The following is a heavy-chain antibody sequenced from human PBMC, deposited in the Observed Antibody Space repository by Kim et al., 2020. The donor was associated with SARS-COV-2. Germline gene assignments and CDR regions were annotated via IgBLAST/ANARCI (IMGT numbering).Heavy chain of an antibody. CDR2: ISATGNTI. CDR1: GFNFRDSDRDSY. V-gene: IGHV3-11*01. Sequence: GGSLRLSCAASGFNFRDSDRDSYMRCIRQTPGKGLEWVSCISATGNTISYADSVKGRFTISRDNAKESLYLQMNSLRAEDTAVYYCARVIGHYNFWGGDLDKYYFASWGQGTPVTVSS. J-gene: IGHJ4*02. CDR3: ARVIGHYNFWGGDLDKYYFAS. D-gene: IGHD3-3*01.